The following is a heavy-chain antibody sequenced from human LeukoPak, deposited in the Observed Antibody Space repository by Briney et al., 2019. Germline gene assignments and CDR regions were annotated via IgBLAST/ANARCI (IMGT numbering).Heavy chain of an antibody. J-gene: IGHJ6*02. CDR3: ARETPRYCSSTSCAQGGGYYYYGMDV. D-gene: IGHD2-2*01. CDR1: GGTFSSYA. Sequence: ASVKVSCKASGGTFSSYAISWARQAPGQGLEWMGRIIPIFGIANYAQKFQGRVTITADKSTSTAYMELSSLRSEDTAVYYCARETPRYCSSTSCAQGGGYYYYGMDVWGQGTTVTVSS. CDR2: IIPIFGIA. V-gene: IGHV1-69*04.